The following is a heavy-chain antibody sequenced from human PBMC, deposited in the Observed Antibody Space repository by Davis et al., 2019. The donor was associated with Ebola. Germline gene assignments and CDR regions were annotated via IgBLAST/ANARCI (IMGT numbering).Heavy chain of an antibody. V-gene: IGHV3-66*02. CDR1: GFTVSSNY. D-gene: IGHD5-12*01. CDR3: ARGGYSGYDNYLDY. Sequence: GESLKISCAASGFTVSSNYMSWVRQAPGKGLEWVSVIHSGGSTYYADSAKGRFTISRDNSKNTLYLQMNSLRTGDTAVYYCARGGYSGYDNYLDYWGQGTLVTVSS. J-gene: IGHJ4*02. CDR2: IHSGGST.